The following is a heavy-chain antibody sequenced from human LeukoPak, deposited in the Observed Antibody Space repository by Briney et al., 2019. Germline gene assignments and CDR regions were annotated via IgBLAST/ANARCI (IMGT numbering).Heavy chain of an antibody. CDR1: GGSFSGYY. D-gene: IGHD2-15*01. CDR3: ARVGGTYAFDI. Sequence: SETLSLTCAVYGGSFSGYYWSWIRQPPGKGLEWIGEINHSGSTNYNPSLKSRVTISVDTSRNQFSLKLSSVTAADTAVYYCARVGGTYAFDIWGQGTMVTVSS. J-gene: IGHJ3*02. V-gene: IGHV4-34*01. CDR2: INHSGST.